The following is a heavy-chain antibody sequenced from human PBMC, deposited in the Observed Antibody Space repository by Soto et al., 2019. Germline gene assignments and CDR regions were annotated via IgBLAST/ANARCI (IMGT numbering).Heavy chain of an antibody. D-gene: IGHD1-26*01. J-gene: IGHJ4*02. CDR3: AREWIVGATAPLGY. V-gene: IGHV4-34*01. CDR2: INHSGST. Sequence: QVQLQQWGAGLLKPSETLSLTCAVYGGSFSGYYLSWIRQPPGKGLEWIGEINHSGSTNYNPSLKSRVTISVDTAKNQFSLKLSSVTAADTAVYYCAREWIVGATAPLGYWGQGTLVTVSS. CDR1: GGSFSGYY.